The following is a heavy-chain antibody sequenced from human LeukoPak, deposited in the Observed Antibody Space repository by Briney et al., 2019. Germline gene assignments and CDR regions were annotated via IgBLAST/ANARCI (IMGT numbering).Heavy chain of an antibody. CDR1: GGSISSGGYY. CDR2: IYYSGST. D-gene: IGHD1-20*01. CDR3: ARYNWNDPYYFDC. V-gene: IGHV4-31*03. Sequence: RSSETLSLTCTVSGGSISSGGYYWSWIRQHPGKGLEWIGYIYYSGSTYYNPSLKSRGTISVDTSKKQLSLKLRSVTAADTAVYYCARYNWNDPYYFDCWGQGILSPSPQ. J-gene: IGHJ4*02.